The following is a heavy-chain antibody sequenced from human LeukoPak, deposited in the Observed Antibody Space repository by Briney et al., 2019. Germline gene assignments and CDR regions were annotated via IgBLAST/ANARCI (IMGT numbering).Heavy chain of an antibody. Sequence: GRSLRLSCAASGFTFSSYGMHWVRQAPGKGLEWEAVIWYDGSNKYYADSVKGRFTISRDNSKNTLYLQMNSLRAEDTAVYYCARDYGSGSYLLYYFDYWGQGTLVTVSS. CDR3: ARDYGSGSYLLYYFDY. CDR2: IWYDGSNK. D-gene: IGHD3-10*01. V-gene: IGHV3-33*01. CDR1: GFTFSSYG. J-gene: IGHJ4*02.